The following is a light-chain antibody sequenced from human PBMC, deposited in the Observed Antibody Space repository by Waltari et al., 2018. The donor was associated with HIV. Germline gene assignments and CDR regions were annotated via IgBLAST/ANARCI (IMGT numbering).Light chain of an antibody. J-gene: IGKJ1*01. V-gene: IGKV3-15*01. Sequence: IVMTLFPVTLSVSPGDRATLSCRASQSVSRNLAWYQQKPGQAPRLLIYGASTRATGIPARFSGSGSGTEFTLTISSLQSEDFAVYYCQQYNNWGTFGQGTKVEIK. CDR1: QSVSRN. CDR3: QQYNNWGT. CDR2: GAS.